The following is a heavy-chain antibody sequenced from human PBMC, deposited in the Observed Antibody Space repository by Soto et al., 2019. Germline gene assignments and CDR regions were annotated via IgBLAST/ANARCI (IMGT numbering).Heavy chain of an antibody. J-gene: IGHJ4*02. V-gene: IGHV3-13*01. CDR2: IGSAGDT. CDR1: GFTVSRYD. CDR3: AKADDGGTHFEN. D-gene: IGHD4-17*01. Sequence: EVQLVESWGGLVQPGGSLRLSCAASGFTVSRYDMHWVRQATGKGLEWVSVIGSAGDTYYPGSVKGRFTISRENAQNSLYLQMTSLRAEDTAVYYCAKADDGGTHFENWGQGTLVTVSS.